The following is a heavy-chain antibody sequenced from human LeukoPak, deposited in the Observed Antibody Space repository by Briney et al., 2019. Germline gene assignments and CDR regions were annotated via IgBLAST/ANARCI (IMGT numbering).Heavy chain of an antibody. J-gene: IGHJ4*02. D-gene: IGHD6-19*01. Sequence: SETLSLTCTVSGGSISSYYWSWIRQPPGKGLEWIGYIYYSGSTNYNPSLKSRVTISVDTSKNQFSLKLSSVTAADTAVYYCARESWYSSGRYDYWGQGTLVTVSS. V-gene: IGHV4-59*01. CDR2: IYYSGST. CDR1: GGSISSYY. CDR3: ARESWYSSGRYDY.